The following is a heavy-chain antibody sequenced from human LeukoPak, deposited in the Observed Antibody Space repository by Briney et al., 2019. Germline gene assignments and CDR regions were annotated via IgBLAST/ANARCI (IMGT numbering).Heavy chain of an antibody. CDR3: ARDLSTRRLNRLDP. V-gene: IGHV4-4*07. CDR2: VGDSGST. CDR1: GGYISSFY. J-gene: IGHJ5*02. D-gene: IGHD1-1*01. Sequence: SETLSLTCTVSGGYISSFYWSWIRQPAGKGLEWIGRVGDSGSTDYSPSLRSRVTVSIDLSKKQVYLKLTSMTAADTAVYYCARDLSTRRLNRLDPWGQGIQVTVSS.